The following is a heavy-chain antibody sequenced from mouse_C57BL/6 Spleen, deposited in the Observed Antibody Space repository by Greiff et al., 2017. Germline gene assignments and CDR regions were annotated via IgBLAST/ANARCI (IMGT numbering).Heavy chain of an antibody. CDR3: AKTSYYDSYFDV. V-gene: IGHV3-6*01. J-gene: IGHJ1*03. Sequence: DVKLQESGPGLVKPSQSLSLTCSVTGYSIASGYYWNWIRQFPGNKLEWMGYISYDGSNNYNPSLKNRISITRDTSKNQFFLKLNSVTTEDTATYYCAKTSYYDSYFDVWGTGTTVTVSS. CDR2: ISYDGSN. D-gene: IGHD2-4*01. CDR1: GYSIASGYY.